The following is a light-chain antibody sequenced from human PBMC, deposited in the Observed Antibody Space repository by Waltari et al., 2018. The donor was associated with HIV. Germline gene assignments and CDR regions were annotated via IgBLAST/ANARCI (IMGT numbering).Light chain of an antibody. Sequence: QSVLTKPPSVSGAPGQRVTISCTGSSSNIGAGYAVHWYQQLPGTAPKLLIYGNSNRPSGVPDRFSGSKSGTSASLAITGLQAEDEADYYCQSYDSSLSGWVFGGGTKLTVL. J-gene: IGLJ3*02. CDR1: SSNIGAGYA. CDR3: QSYDSSLSGWV. V-gene: IGLV1-40*01. CDR2: GNS.